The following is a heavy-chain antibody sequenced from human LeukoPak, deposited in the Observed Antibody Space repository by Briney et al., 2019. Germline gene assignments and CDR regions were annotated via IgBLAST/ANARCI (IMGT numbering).Heavy chain of an antibody. D-gene: IGHD4-17*01. J-gene: IGHJ6*02. Sequence: SETLSLTCAVSGGSISGDDYSWSWIRQPPGKGLEWIGYIYHSGTTYYNPSLKSRVTISVDRSKNQFSLKLSSVTAADTVVYYCARALTTVTRRYGMDVWGQGTTVTVSS. CDR2: IYHSGTT. CDR3: ARALTTVTRRYGMDV. V-gene: IGHV4-30-2*01. CDR1: GGSISGDDYS.